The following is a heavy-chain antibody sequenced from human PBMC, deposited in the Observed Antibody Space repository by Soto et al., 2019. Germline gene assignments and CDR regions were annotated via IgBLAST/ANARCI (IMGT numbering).Heavy chain of an antibody. D-gene: IGHD2-15*01. J-gene: IGHJ5*02. Sequence: SETLSLTCTVSGGSVSSGSYYWSWIRQPPGKGLEWIGYIYYSGSTNYNPSLKSRVTISVDTSKNQFSLKLSSVTAADTAVYYCARGDIVVVVAATHNWFDPWGQGTLVTVSS. CDR2: IYYSGST. V-gene: IGHV4-61*01. CDR1: GGSVSSGSYY. CDR3: ARGDIVVVVAATHNWFDP.